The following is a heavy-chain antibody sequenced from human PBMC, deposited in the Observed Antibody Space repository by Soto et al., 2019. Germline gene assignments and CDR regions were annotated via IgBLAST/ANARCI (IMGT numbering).Heavy chain of an antibody. CDR1: GGSFSGYY. J-gene: IGHJ6*02. CDR2: INHSGST. Sequence: SETLSLTCAVYGGSFSGYYWSWIRQPPGKGLEWIGEINHSGSTNYNPSLKSRVTISVDTSKNQFSLKLSSVTAADTAVYYCASMRVVTKKYYYYYGMDVWGQGTTVTVSS. V-gene: IGHV4-34*01. D-gene: IGHD2-15*01. CDR3: ASMRVVTKKYYYYYGMDV.